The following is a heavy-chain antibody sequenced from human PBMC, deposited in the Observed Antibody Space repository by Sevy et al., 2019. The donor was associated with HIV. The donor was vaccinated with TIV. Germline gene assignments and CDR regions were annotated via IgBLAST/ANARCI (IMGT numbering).Heavy chain of an antibody. CDR1: GGSISSYY. Sequence: SETLSLTCTVSGGSISSYYWSWIRQPAGKGLEWIGRIYTSGSTNYNPSLKSRVTMSVDTSKNQFSLKLGSVTAADTAVYYCARSLAGTTGDYCYMDVWGKGTTVTVSS. V-gene: IGHV4-4*07. CDR3: ARSLAGTTGDYCYMDV. J-gene: IGHJ6*03. D-gene: IGHD1-7*01. CDR2: IYTSGST.